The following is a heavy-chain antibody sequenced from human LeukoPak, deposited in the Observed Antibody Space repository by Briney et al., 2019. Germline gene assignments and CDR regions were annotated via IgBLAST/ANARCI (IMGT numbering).Heavy chain of an antibody. CDR3: AKGPLRGTAAAIDY. J-gene: IGHJ4*02. Sequence: GKSLRLSCAASGFTFNNYGMHWVRQAPGKGLEWVAVISYDGRNKHYPDSVKGRFTVSRDISTDTLWLQMDSLRTEDTAVYYCAKGPLRGTAAAIDYWGQGTLVTVSS. D-gene: IGHD2-2*01. V-gene: IGHV3-30*18. CDR2: ISYDGRNK. CDR1: GFTFNNYG.